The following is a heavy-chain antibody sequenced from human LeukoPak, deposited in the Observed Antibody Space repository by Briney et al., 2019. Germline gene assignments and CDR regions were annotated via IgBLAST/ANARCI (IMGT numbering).Heavy chain of an antibody. CDR3: ARAKTYYDFWSGDYFDY. CDR1: GGSFSGYY. J-gene: IGHJ4*02. CDR2: INHSGST. Sequence: ETLSLTCAVYGGSFSGYYWSWIRQPPGKGLEWIGEINHSGSTNYNPSLKSRVTISVDTSKNQFSLKLSSVTAADTAVYYCARAKTYYDFWSGDYFDYWGQGTLVTVSS. V-gene: IGHV4-34*01. D-gene: IGHD3-3*01.